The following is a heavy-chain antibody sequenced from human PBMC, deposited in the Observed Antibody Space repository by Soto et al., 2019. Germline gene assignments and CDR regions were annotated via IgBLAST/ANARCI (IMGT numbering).Heavy chain of an antibody. CDR1: GGSISSGDYY. V-gene: IGHV4-30-4*01. Sequence: SETLSLTCTFSGGSISSGDYYWSWIRQPPGKGLEWIGYIYYSGSTYYNPSLKSRVTISVDTSKNQFSLKLSSVTAADTAVYYCARERPDGSRLDPWGQGTLVTVSS. D-gene: IGHD6-13*01. CDR3: ARERPDGSRLDP. J-gene: IGHJ5*02. CDR2: IYYSGST.